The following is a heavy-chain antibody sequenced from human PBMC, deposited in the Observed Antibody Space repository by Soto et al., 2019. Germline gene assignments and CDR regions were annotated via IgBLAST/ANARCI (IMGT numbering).Heavy chain of an antibody. D-gene: IGHD2-2*01. CDR1: GFTFSSYA. CDR3: AKGTKVVPAAMYYYGMDV. Sequence: EVQLLESGGGLVQPGGSLRLSCAASGFTFSSYAMSWVRQAPGKGLEWVSAISGSGGSTYYADSVKGRFTISRDNSKNTLYLQMNSLRAEDTAVYYCAKGTKVVPAAMYYYGMDVWGQGPTVTVSS. V-gene: IGHV3-23*01. J-gene: IGHJ6*02. CDR2: ISGSGGST.